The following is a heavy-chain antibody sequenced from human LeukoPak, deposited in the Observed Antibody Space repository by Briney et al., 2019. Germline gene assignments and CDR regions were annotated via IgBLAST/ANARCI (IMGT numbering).Heavy chain of an antibody. J-gene: IGHJ3*02. CDR2: ISWDGGST. CDR3: AKARGMARTTGRDAFDI. D-gene: IGHD5-24*01. V-gene: IGHV3-43D*03. CDR1: GFTFDDYA. Sequence: PGGSLRLSCAASGFTFDDYAMHWVRQAPGKGLEWVYLISWDGGSTYYADSVKGRFTISRDNSKNSLYLQMNSLRAEDTALYYCAKARGMARTTGRDAFDIWGQGTMVTVSS.